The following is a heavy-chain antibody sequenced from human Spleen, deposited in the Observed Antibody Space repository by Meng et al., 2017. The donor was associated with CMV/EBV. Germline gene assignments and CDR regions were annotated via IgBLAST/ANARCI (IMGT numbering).Heavy chain of an antibody. Sequence: ASVKVSCKTSGHTFAGHYLHWLRQAPGQGLEWMAWIHYDTGETYYAQTFHGRVTVTRDTSITTVCMELSSLRPDDTATYYCARDDNWGPDYWGQGTLVTVSS. J-gene: IGHJ4*02. CDR3: ARDDNWGPDY. CDR2: IHYDTGET. V-gene: IGHV1-2*02. CDR1: GHTFAGHY. D-gene: IGHD7-27*01.